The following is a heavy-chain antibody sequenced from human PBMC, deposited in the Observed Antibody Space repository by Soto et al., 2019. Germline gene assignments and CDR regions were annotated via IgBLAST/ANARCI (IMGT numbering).Heavy chain of an antibody. V-gene: IGHV3-33*01. J-gene: IGHJ4*02. CDR1: GFTFSSYG. CDR2: IWYDGNNK. Sequence: QPGGSLRLSCAASGFTFSSYGMHWVRQAPGKGLVWVAVIWYDGNNKYYADSVKGRLTISRDNSKNTLYLQMNSLRAEDTAVYYCARDRDGYNSGFDYWGRGTLVTVSS. D-gene: IGHD5-12*01. CDR3: ARDRDGYNSGFDY.